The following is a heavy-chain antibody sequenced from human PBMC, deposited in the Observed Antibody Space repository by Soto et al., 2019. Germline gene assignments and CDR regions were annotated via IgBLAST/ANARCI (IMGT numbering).Heavy chain of an antibody. J-gene: IGHJ6*02. D-gene: IGHD1-26*01. Sequence: GGSLRLSCAASGFTFSSYSMNWVRQAPGKGLEWVSYISSSSSTIYYADSVKGRFTISRDNAKNSLYLQMNSLRDEDTAVYYCARDYRLLRHYGMDVWGQGTTVTVSS. CDR1: GFTFSSYS. CDR2: ISSSSSTI. V-gene: IGHV3-48*02. CDR3: ARDYRLLRHYGMDV.